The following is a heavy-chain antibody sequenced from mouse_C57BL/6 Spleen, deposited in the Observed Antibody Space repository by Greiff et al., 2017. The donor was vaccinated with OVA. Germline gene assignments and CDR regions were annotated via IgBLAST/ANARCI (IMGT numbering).Heavy chain of an antibody. J-gene: IGHJ2*01. D-gene: IGHD1-1*01. V-gene: IGHV1-59*01. CDR2: IDPSDSYT. CDR1: GYTFTSYW. CDR3: ARRVLHFDYFDY. Sequence: QVQLQQPGAELVRPGTSVKLSCKASGYTFTSYWMHWVKQRPGQGLEWIGVIDPSDSYTTYPQTFKGKATLTVAQSSRPAYMQRSSLTSEDSAVYYCARRVLHFDYFDYWGQGTTLTVSS.